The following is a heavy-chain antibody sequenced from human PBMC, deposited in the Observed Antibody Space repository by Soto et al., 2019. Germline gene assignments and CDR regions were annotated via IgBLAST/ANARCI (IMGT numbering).Heavy chain of an antibody. CDR2: IKPNSGGT. D-gene: IGHD3-22*01. CDR3: GLVRGYYYSNAAMDD. V-gene: IGHV1-2*02. CDR1: GYTFTGYY. J-gene: IGHJ4*02. Sequence: ASVKVSCKASGYTFTGYYMHWVRQAPGQGLEWMEWIKPNSGGTTYAQKFQGRDTMTRDTCISTAYMELSRRRSDDTAVYYCGLVRGYYYSNAAMDDWGQGTLVTVST.